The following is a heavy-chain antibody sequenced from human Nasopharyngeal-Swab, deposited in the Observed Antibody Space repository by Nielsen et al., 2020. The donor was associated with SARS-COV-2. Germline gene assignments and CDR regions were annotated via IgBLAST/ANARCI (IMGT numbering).Heavy chain of an antibody. D-gene: IGHD2-15*01. V-gene: IGHV1-45*02. CDR3: ARSGDCSGGSCYFAFDI. Sequence: SVKVSCKASGYTFTYRYLHWVRQAPGQALEWMGWITPFNGNTNYAQKFQDRVTITRDRSMSTAYMELSSLRSEDTATYYCARSGDCSGGSCYFAFDIWGQGTMVTVSS. CDR2: ITPFNGNT. J-gene: IGHJ3*02. CDR1: GYTFTYRY.